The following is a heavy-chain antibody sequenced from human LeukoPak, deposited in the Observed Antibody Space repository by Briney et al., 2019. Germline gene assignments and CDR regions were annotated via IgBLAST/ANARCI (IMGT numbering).Heavy chain of an antibody. D-gene: IGHD3-22*01. Sequence: SETLSLTCTVSGGSISSGSYYWSWIRQLAGKGLEWIGRIYTSGSTNYNPSLKSRVTISVDTSKNQFSLKLSSVTAADTAVYYCARYGYYYDSSGYYQQSFDYWGQGTLVTVSS. CDR2: IYTSGST. CDR1: GGSISSGSYY. J-gene: IGHJ4*02. V-gene: IGHV4-61*02. CDR3: ARYGYYYDSSGYYQQSFDY.